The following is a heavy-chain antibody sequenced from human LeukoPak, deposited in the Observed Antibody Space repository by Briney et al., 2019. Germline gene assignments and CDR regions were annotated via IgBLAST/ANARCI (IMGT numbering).Heavy chain of an antibody. CDR3: ATRYNFYDSSGYYYFDY. D-gene: IGHD3-22*01. Sequence: GESLKTSCKGSGYSFTSYWIGWVRQMPGKGLEWMGIIYPGDSDTRYSPSFQGQVTISADKSISTAYLQWSSLKASDTAMYYCATRYNFYDSSGYYYFDYWGQGTLVTVSS. CDR1: GYSFTSYW. V-gene: IGHV5-51*01. CDR2: IYPGDSDT. J-gene: IGHJ4*02.